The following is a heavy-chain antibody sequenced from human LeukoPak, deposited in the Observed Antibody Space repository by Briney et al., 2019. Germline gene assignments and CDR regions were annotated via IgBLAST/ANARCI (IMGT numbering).Heavy chain of an antibody. CDR2: TIPILGIA. V-gene: IGHV1-69*04. J-gene: IGHJ4*02. D-gene: IGHD5-18*01. CDR3: AREDTGSYGFY. Sequence: SVKVSCKASGGTFSSYAISWVRQAPGQGLEWMGRTIPILGIANYAQKFQGRVTITADKSTSTAYMELSSLRSEDTAVYYCAREDTGSYGFYWGQGTLVTVSS. CDR1: GGTFSSYA.